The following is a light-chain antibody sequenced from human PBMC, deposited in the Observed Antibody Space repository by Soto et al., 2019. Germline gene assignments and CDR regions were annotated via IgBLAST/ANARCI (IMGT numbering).Light chain of an antibody. J-gene: IGKJ1*01. V-gene: IGKV1-39*01. CDR1: QNIRKY. CDR3: QQSYSTPTWT. Sequence: DIQMTQSPSSLSASVGDRVTITCRASQNIRKYLNWYQQKPGKAPKLLIYTASSLQVGFPSRFSGSGSGTDFTLTINSLQPEDFATYYCQQSYSTPTWTFGQGTKV. CDR2: TAS.